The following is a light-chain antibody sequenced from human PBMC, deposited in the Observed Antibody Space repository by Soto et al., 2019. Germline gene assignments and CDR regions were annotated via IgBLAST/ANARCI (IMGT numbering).Light chain of an antibody. CDR2: DAS. Sequence: EIVLTQSPATLSLSPVERATLSCRASQSVSSYLAWYQQKPGQAPRLLIYDASNRATGIPARFSGSGSGTDFTFTISSLEPEDFAVYYCQQRSNWPRLTFGGGTKVEIK. CDR3: QQRSNWPRLT. CDR1: QSVSSY. V-gene: IGKV3-11*01. J-gene: IGKJ4*01.